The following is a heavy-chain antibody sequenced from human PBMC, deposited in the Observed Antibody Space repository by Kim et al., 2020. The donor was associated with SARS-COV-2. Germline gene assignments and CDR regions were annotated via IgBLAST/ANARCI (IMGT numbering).Heavy chain of an antibody. V-gene: IGHV3-48*01. J-gene: IGHJ6*02. CDR2: SNTI. Sequence: SNTIYHEDYVKGRFTISRDNAKNSLYLQMNSLRAEDTDVYYCARSSPGMDVWGQGTTVTVSS. CDR3: ARSSPGMDV. D-gene: IGHD3-10*01.